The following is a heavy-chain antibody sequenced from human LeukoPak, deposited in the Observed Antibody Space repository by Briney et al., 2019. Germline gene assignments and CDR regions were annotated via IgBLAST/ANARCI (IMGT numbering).Heavy chain of an antibody. CDR2: MSPNSGDI. J-gene: IGHJ4*02. CDR1: GYTFTSYD. D-gene: IGHD7-27*01. V-gene: IGHV1-8*01. Sequence: ASVKVSCKASGYTFTSYDFNWVPQATGQRPEWMGWMSPNSGDIGYAQKFQDRVTMTRNTSISTAYMELSSLRSDDTAVYYCARGPPNWGYDYWGPGTLVTVSS. CDR3: ARGPPNWGYDY.